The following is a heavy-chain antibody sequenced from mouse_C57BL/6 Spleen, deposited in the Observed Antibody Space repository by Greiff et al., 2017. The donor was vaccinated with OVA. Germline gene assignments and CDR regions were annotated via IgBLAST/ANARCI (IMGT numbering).Heavy chain of an antibody. Sequence: EVQVVESEGGLVQPGSSMKLSCTASGFTFSDYYMAWVRQVPEKGLEWVANINYDGSSTYYLDSLKSRFIISRDNAKNNLYLQMSSLKSEDTATYYCAREGSSGYVDYWGQGTTLTVSS. CDR2: INYDGSST. J-gene: IGHJ2*01. V-gene: IGHV5-16*01. CDR3: AREGSSGYVDY. CDR1: GFTFSDYY. D-gene: IGHD3-2*02.